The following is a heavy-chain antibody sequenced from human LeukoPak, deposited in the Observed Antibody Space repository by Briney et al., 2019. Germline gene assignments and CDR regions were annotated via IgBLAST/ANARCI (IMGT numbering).Heavy chain of an antibody. Sequence: GASVKVSCKASGYTFTSYDINWVRQATGQGLEWMGWMNPNSGNTGYAQKFQGRVTMTRNTSISTAYMELSRLRSDDTAVYYCARVSRPRGSTSCLGFDYWGQGTLVTVSS. D-gene: IGHD2-2*01. CDR1: GYTFTSYD. CDR3: ARVSRPRGSTSCLGFDY. V-gene: IGHV1-8*01. CDR2: MNPNSGNT. J-gene: IGHJ4*02.